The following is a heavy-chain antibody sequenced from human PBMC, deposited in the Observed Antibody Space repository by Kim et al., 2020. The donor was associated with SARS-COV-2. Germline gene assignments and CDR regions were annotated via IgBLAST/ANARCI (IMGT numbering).Heavy chain of an antibody. CDR3: ARGRGPRLSYYYYYGLDV. V-gene: IGHV4-34*01. CDR1: GGSFSGYY. CDR2: INHSGST. J-gene: IGHJ6*01. Sequence: SETLSLTCAVYGGSFSGYYWSWIRQPPGKGLEWIGEINHSGSTNYNPSLKSRVTISVDTSKNQFSLKLSSVTAADTAVYYCARGRGPRLSYYYYYGLDV.